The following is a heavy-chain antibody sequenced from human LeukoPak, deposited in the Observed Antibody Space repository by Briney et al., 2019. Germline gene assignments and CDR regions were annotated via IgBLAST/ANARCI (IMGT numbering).Heavy chain of an antibody. CDR1: GFTFSSYG. D-gene: IGHD5-12*01. J-gene: IGHJ4*02. Sequence: PGGSLRLSCAASGFTFSSYGMHWVRQAPGKGLEWVAVISYDGSNKYYADSVKGRFTISRDNSKNTLYLQMNSLKTEDTAVYYCTTRSSVATIQIFVDYWGQGTLVTVSS. CDR2: ISYDGSNK. CDR3: TTRSSVATIQIFVDY. V-gene: IGHV3-30*03.